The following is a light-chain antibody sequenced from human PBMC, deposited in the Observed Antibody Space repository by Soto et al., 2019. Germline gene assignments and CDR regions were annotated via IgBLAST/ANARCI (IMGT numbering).Light chain of an antibody. J-gene: IGLJ1*01. Sequence: QSVLTQPPSVSGAPGQRVSISCTGGSSNIGAGYDVHWYQQLPGRAPKLLIHGNTNRPSGVPERFSGSKSGNMATLTISRVEAGDEADYYCQVCESNSVFVFGIGTKVTVL. CDR3: QVCESNSVFV. V-gene: IGLV1-40*01. CDR1: SSNIGAGYD. CDR2: GNT.